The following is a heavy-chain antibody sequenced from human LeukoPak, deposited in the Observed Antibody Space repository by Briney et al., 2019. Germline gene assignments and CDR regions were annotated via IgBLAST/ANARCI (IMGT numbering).Heavy chain of an antibody. CDR2: INYSGGT. CDR1: GGSISSASYY. J-gene: IGHJ5*02. CDR3: VRQSPLGATDP. D-gene: IGHD1-26*01. Sequence: KPSETLSLTCTVSGGSISSASYYWGWIRQPPGKGLEWIGSINYSGGTYSNPSLKSRVTISLDTSKNQFSLTLSSVTAADTAVYYCVRQSPLGATDPWGQGTLVTVSS. V-gene: IGHV4-39*01.